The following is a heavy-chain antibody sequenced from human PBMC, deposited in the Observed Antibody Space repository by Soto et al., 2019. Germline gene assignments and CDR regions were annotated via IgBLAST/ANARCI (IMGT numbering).Heavy chain of an antibody. CDR3: AREGELIPPAAFDI. CDR2: IIPIFGTA. J-gene: IGHJ3*02. Sequence: QVQLVQSGAEVKKPGSSVKVSCKASGGTFSSYAISWVRQAPGQGLEWMGGIIPIFGTANYAQKFQGRVTITANKSTNTADMGLSSLRSEDSAVYYGAREGELIPPAAFDIWGQGTMVTVSS. D-gene: IGHD3-16*01. CDR1: GGTFSSYA. V-gene: IGHV1-69*06.